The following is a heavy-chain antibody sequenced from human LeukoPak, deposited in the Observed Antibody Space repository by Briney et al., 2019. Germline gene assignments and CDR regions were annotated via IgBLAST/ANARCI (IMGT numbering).Heavy chain of an antibody. D-gene: IGHD2-2*01. J-gene: IGHJ6*02. CDR1: GFTFSSYS. CDR3: ARDGIVVVPAAIGYYYYGMDV. Sequence: GSLRLSCAASGFTFSSYSMNWVRQAPGKGLEWVSSISSSSSYIYYADSVKGRFTISRDNAKNSLYLQMNSLRAEDTAVYYCARDGIVVVPAAIGYYYYGMDVWGQGTTVTVSS. CDR2: ISSSSSYI. V-gene: IGHV3-21*01.